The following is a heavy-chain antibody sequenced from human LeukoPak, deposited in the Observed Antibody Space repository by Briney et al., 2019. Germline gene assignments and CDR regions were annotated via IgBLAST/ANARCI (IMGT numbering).Heavy chain of an antibody. Sequence: PSETLSLTCAVYGGPFGVYYWSWVRQPPGKGLAWIGEINHSGSTNYNPSLKSRVTISVDTSKNHFSLKLSSVTAADTAVYYCAGPGAGDLDYWGQGTLVTVSS. CDR3: AGPGAGDLDY. CDR1: GGPFGVYY. J-gene: IGHJ4*02. D-gene: IGHD3-10*01. V-gene: IGHV4-34*01. CDR2: INHSGST.